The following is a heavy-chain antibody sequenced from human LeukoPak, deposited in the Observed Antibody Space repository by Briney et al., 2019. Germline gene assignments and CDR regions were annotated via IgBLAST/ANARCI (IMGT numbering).Heavy chain of an antibody. V-gene: IGHV1-18*01. D-gene: IGHD2-8*01. J-gene: IGHJ6*02. Sequence: ASVKVSCKASGYTFTSYGISWVRQAPGQGLEWMGWISAYNGNTNYAQKLQGRVTMTTDTSTSTAYMGLRSLRSDDTAVYYCASYCTNGVCPNYYYYGMDVWGQGTTVTVSS. CDR2: ISAYNGNT. CDR3: ASYCTNGVCPNYYYYGMDV. CDR1: GYTFTSYG.